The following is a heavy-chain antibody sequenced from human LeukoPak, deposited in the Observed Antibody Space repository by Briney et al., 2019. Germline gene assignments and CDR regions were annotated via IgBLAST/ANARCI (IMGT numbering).Heavy chain of an antibody. V-gene: IGHV3-7*01. CDR3: ARTYPGIALAGTFDY. D-gene: IGHD6-19*01. CDR1: GFSFSSYW. CDR2: IKDGGGSK. Sequence: GGSLRLSCAASGFSFSSYWMGWVRQAPGKGLEWVANIKDGGGSKYYVDSLKGRFTISRDNAKNSLYLQMSSLRAEDTAMYYCARTYPGIALAGTFDYWGQGTLVTVSS. J-gene: IGHJ4*02.